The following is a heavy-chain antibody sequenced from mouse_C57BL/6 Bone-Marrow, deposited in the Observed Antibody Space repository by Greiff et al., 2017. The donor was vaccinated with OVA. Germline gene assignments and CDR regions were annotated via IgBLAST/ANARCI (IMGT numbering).Heavy chain of an antibody. Sequence: VQLQQSGAELVRPGASVKLSCKASGYTFTDYYINWVKQRPGQGLEWIARIYPGSGNTYYNEKFKGKATLTAEKSSSTAYMQLSSLTSEDSAVYFCARSRDSSGRGDYWGQGTSVTVSS. D-gene: IGHD3-2*02. J-gene: IGHJ4*01. CDR1: GYTFTDYY. CDR3: ARSRDSSGRGDY. CDR2: IYPGSGNT. V-gene: IGHV1-76*01.